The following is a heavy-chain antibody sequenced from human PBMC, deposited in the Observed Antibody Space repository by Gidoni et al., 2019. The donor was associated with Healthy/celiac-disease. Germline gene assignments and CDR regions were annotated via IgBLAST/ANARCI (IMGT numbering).Heavy chain of an antibody. D-gene: IGHD2-15*01. CDR2: LIPIFGTA. Sequence: QVQLVQSGAEVKKPGSSVKVSCKASGGTFSSYAISWVRQAPGQGLEWMGGLIPIFGTANYAQKVQGRVTITADESTSTAYMELSSLRSEDTAVYYCARGAYLGYCSGGSCYSPFDYWGQGTLVTVSS. CDR3: ARGAYLGYCSGGSCYSPFDY. J-gene: IGHJ4*02. V-gene: IGHV1-69*01. CDR1: GGTFSSYA.